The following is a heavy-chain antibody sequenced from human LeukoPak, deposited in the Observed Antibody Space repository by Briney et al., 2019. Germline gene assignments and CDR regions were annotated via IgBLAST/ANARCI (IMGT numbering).Heavy chain of an antibody. CDR3: ARDVGITVADSFDP. D-gene: IGHD6-13*01. CDR1: RGTFSSYA. CDR2: IIPMFGTA. V-gene: IGHV1-69*13. Sequence: AASVKVSCKASRGTFSSYAISWVRQAPGQGLEWMGGIIPMFGTANYAQKFQGRVTITADESTSTAYMELSSLRSEDTAVYYCARDVGITVADSFDPWGQGTLVTVSS. J-gene: IGHJ5*02.